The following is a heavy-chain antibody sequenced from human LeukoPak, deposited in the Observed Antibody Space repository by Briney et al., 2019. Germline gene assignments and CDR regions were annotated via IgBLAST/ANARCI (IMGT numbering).Heavy chain of an antibody. CDR2: TNPNSGNT. CDR3: ARAGAAAGSYYFDY. V-gene: IGHV1-8*01. CDR1: GYTFSSYD. D-gene: IGHD6-13*01. J-gene: IGHJ4*02. Sequence: AAVKVSCKASGYTFSSYDINWVRQATGQGPEWMGWTNPNSGNTGYAQKFQGRFTMTRNTSISTAYMELSSLRSEDTAVYYCARAGAAAGSYYFDYWGQGTLVTVSS.